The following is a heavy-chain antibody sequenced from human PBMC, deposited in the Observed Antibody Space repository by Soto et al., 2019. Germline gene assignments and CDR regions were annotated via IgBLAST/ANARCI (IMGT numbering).Heavy chain of an antibody. CDR1: GFIFSNYA. Sequence: QVQLVESGGGVVQPGRPLRLSSAASGFIFSNYAFHWVRQAPGKGLEWVALMSFDGNNEYYADSVKGRFTISRDNSKNTVYLQMNSLRADDTAVYYCARRSYYDTGSFDYWGQGTLVTV. CDR2: MSFDGNNE. D-gene: IGHD3-22*01. J-gene: IGHJ4*02. V-gene: IGHV3-30*01. CDR3: ARRSYYDTGSFDY.